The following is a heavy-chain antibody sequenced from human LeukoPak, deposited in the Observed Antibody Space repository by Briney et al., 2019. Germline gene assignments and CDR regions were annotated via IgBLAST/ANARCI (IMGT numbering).Heavy chain of an antibody. CDR1: GFTFSSYS. V-gene: IGHV3-23*01. CDR3: AKTSYTGTYYYYYYCMGV. Sequence: GGSLRLSCAASGFTFSSYSMNWVRQAPGKGLEWVSSISGGAVYTYYADSVKGRFTISRDNSKNTLYLQMNSLRAEDTAVYYCAKTSYTGTYYYYYYCMGVWGKGTTVTVSS. D-gene: IGHD1-26*01. CDR2: ISGGAVYT. J-gene: IGHJ6*03.